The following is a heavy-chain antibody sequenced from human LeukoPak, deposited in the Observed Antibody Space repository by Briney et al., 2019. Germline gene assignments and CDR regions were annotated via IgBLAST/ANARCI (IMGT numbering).Heavy chain of an antibody. CDR3: ATYRQVLLPFES. V-gene: IGHV3-23*01. J-gene: IGHJ4*02. D-gene: IGHD5-18*01. CDR1: GFTFSSYG. Sequence: GGSLRLSCAASGFTFSSYGMSWVRQAPGKGLEWVSAISGSGGSTYYADSVKGRFTISRDNSKSTLFLQMNSLRVEDTAIYYCATYRQVLLPFESWGQGTLVTVSS. CDR2: ISGSGGST.